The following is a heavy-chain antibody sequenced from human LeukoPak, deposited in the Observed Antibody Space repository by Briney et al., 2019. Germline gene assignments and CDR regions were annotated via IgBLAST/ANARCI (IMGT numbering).Heavy chain of an antibody. Sequence: ASVKVSCKASGGTFSSYAISWVRQAPGQGLEWMGWISAYNGNTNYAQKLQGRVTMTTDTSTSTAYMELRSLRSDDTAVYYYASSAGGSPSFDYWGQGTLVTVSS. D-gene: IGHD1-26*01. CDR2: ISAYNGNT. J-gene: IGHJ4*02. CDR3: ASSAGGSPSFDY. CDR1: GGTFSSYA. V-gene: IGHV1-18*01.